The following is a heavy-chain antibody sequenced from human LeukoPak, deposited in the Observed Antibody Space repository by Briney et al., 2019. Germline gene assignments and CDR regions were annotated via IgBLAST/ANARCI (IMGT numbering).Heavy chain of an antibody. CDR2: ISSSSSYI. J-gene: IGHJ4*02. V-gene: IGHV3-21*01. CDR1: GFTFSSYS. D-gene: IGHD5-18*01. CDR3: ARDIALYIYGSNFDY. Sequence: GGSLRLSCAASGFTFSSYSMNWVRQAPGKGLEWVSSISSSSSYIYYADSVEGRFTISRDNAKNSLYLQMNSLRAEDTAVYYCARDIALYIYGSNFDYWGQGTLVTVSS.